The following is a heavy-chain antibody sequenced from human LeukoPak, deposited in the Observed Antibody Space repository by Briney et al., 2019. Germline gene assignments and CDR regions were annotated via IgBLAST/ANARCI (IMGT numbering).Heavy chain of an antibody. J-gene: IGHJ4*02. Sequence: GGSLRLSCAASGLTFSSYAMHWVRQAPGKGLEWVAVISYDGSNKYYADSVKGRFTISRDNSKNTLYLQMNSLRAEDTAVYCCASGPSGSDYWGQGTLVTVSS. CDR2: ISYDGSNK. CDR1: GLTFSSYA. CDR3: ASGPSGSDY. V-gene: IGHV3-30*04. D-gene: IGHD1-26*01.